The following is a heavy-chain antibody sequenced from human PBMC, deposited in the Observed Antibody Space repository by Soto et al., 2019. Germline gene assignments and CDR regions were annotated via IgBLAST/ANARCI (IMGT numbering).Heavy chain of an antibody. D-gene: IGHD3-9*01. V-gene: IGHV3-66*01. CDR1: GFTVSSNY. J-gene: IGHJ5*02. CDR3: ARGPPYYDILTGYTNWFDP. Sequence: GGSLRLSCAASGFTVSSNYMSWVRQAPGKGLEWVSVIYSGGSTYYADSVKGRFTISRDNSKNTLYLQMNGLRAEDTAVYYCARGPPYYDILTGYTNWFDPWGQGTLVTVSS. CDR2: IYSGGST.